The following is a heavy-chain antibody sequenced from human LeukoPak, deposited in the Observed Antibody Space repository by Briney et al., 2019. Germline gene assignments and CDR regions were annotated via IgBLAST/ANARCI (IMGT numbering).Heavy chain of an antibody. CDR2: IKQDGSEK. CDR1: GFTFSSYS. J-gene: IGHJ4*02. V-gene: IGHV3-7*01. Sequence: GGPLRLSCAASGFTFSSYSMNWVRQAPGKGLEWVANIKQDGSEKYYVDSVKGRFTISRDNAKNSLYLQMNSLRAEDTAVYYCGRSQNYNDSSGYSYWGQGTLVTVSS. D-gene: IGHD3-22*01. CDR3: GRSQNYNDSSGYSY.